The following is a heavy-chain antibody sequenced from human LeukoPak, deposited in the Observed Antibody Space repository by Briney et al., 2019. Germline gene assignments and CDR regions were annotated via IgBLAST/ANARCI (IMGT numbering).Heavy chain of an antibody. CDR1: GGSFSGYY. CDR2: INHSGST. J-gene: IGHJ5*02. D-gene: IGHD1-26*01. V-gene: IGHV4-34*01. Sequence: PSETLSLTCAVYGGSFSGYYWSWIRQPPGKGLEWIGEINHSGSTNYNPSLKSRVTISVDTSKNQFSLKLSSVTAADTAVYYCARRSGSYYVYHWFDPWGQGTLVTISS. CDR3: ARRSGSYYVYHWFDP.